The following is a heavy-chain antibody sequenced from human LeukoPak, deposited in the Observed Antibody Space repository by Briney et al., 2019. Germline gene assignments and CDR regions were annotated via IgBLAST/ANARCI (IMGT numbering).Heavy chain of an antibody. CDR3: AFSSGYVRISDY. D-gene: IGHD5-12*01. J-gene: IGHJ4*02. CDR2: IYYSGST. Sequence: SETLSLTCTVSGGSISSGDYYWSWIRQPPGKGLEWIGYIYYSGSTYYNPSLKSRVTISVDTSKNQFSLKLSSVTAADTAVYYCAFSSGYVRISDYWGQGTLVTVSS. CDR1: GGSISSGDYY. V-gene: IGHV4-30-4*01.